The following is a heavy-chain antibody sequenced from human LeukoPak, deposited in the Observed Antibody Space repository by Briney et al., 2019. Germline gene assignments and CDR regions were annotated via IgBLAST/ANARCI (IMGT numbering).Heavy chain of an antibody. J-gene: IGHJ2*01. CDR3: ARHYCSGGSCYWHFDL. CDR2: SNDSGST. CDR1: GASFSGYY. D-gene: IGHD2-15*01. Sequence: PSETLSLTCVVYGASFSGYYWSWIRQPPGKGLEWIGESNDSGSTKYNPSLKSRVTISIDTSKNQFSLKLSSVTAADTAVYYCARHYCSGGSCYWHFDLWGRGTLVTVSS. V-gene: IGHV4-34*01.